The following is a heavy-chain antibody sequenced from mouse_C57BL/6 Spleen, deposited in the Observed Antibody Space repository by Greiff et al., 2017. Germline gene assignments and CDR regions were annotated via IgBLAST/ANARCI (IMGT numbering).Heavy chain of an antibody. CDR3: ARRGYDGYYVAMDY. CDR1: GYTFTGYW. CDR2: ILPGSGST. D-gene: IGHD2-3*01. V-gene: IGHV1-9*01. Sequence: QVQLQQSGAELMKPGASVKLSCKATGYTFTGYWIEWVKQRPGHGLEWIGEILPGSGSTNYNEKFKGKATFTADTSSNTAYMQFSSLTTEDSAIYYCARRGYDGYYVAMDYWGQGTSVTVSS. J-gene: IGHJ4*01.